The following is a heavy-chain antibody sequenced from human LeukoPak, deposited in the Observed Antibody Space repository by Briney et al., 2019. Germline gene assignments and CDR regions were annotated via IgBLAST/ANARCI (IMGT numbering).Heavy chain of an antibody. CDR1: GFTFSSYG. V-gene: IGHV3-30*18. CDR3: AKRDAGYYYGMDV. J-gene: IGHJ6*02. D-gene: IGHD6-13*01. Sequence: QPGGSLRLSCAASGFTFSSYGMHWVRQAPGEGLEWVAVISYDGSNKYYADSVKGRFTISRDNSKNTLYLQMNSLRAEDTAVYYCAKRDAGYYYGMDVWGQGTTVTVSS. CDR2: ISYDGSNK.